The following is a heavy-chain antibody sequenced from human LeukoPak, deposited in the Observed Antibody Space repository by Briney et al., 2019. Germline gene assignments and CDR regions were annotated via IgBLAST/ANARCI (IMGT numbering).Heavy chain of an antibody. D-gene: IGHD6-13*01. CDR2: ISNDGSRK. Sequence: GRSLRLSCSASEFTFRSDGMHWVRQAPGKGLEWVAFISNDGSRKYYEDSVKGRVTTSRDNSKNTVYLQMNNLRGEETAVYYCAKDRRTTWSFDYWGQGTLVTVSS. J-gene: IGHJ4*02. CDR3: AKDRRTTWSFDY. CDR1: EFTFRSDG. V-gene: IGHV3-30*18.